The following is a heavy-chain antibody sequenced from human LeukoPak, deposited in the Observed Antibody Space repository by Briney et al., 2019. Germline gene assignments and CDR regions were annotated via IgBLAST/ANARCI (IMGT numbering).Heavy chain of an antibody. CDR3: ARDYGDSSPFDY. V-gene: IGHV3-21*01. CDR1: GFTFSSYS. D-gene: IGHD4-17*01. Sequence: SGGSLRLSCAASGFTFSSYSMNWVRQAPGKGLEWVSSISSSSSYIYYADSVKGRFTISRDNAKNSLYLQMNSLRAEDTAVYYCARDYGDSSPFDYWGQGTLVTVSS. CDR2: ISSSSSYI. J-gene: IGHJ4*02.